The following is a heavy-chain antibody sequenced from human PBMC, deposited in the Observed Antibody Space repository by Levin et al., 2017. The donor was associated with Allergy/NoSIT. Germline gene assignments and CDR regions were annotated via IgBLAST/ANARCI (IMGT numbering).Heavy chain of an antibody. Sequence: PSETLSLTCTVSGDSISNFYWSWIRQPPGQRLEWIGYIHHTGGPTYNPSLKSPSRVSISIDTSTNQLFLRLNSVIASDAAVYYCARHGAPLHFFDAWGQGALVTVSS. CDR1: GDSISNFY. CDR3: ARHGAPLHFFDA. V-gene: IGHV4-59*08. D-gene: IGHD4/OR15-4a*01. CDR2: IHHTGGP. J-gene: IGHJ4*02.